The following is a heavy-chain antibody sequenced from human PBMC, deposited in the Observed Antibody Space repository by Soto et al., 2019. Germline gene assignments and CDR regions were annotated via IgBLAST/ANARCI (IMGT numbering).Heavy chain of an antibody. D-gene: IGHD1-26*01. CDR3: VRLRYSEGSGNFDY. CDR1: GGSISSGGYS. Sequence: SETLSLTCAVSGGSISSGGYSWSWIRQPPGKGLEWIGYMYHSGSTYYNPSLKSRVTISIDRSKNQFSLYLQMNSLRAEDTAMYYCVRLRYSEGSGNFDYWGQGTLVTVSS. V-gene: IGHV4-30-2*02. CDR2: MYHSGST. J-gene: IGHJ4*02.